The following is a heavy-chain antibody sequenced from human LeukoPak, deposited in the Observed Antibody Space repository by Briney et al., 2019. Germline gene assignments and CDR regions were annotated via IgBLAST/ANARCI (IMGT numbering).Heavy chain of an antibody. V-gene: IGHV4-4*07. J-gene: IGHJ3*02. CDR3: ARESVDCSSTSCYPVGAFDI. CDR2: IYTSGST. Sequence: SETLSLTCTVSGGPISSYYWSWIRQPAGKGLEWIGRIYTSGSTNYNPSLKSRVTISVDTSKNQFSLKLSSVTAADTAVYYCARESVDCSSTSCYPVGAFDIWGQGTMVTVSS. D-gene: IGHD2-2*01. CDR1: GGPISSYY.